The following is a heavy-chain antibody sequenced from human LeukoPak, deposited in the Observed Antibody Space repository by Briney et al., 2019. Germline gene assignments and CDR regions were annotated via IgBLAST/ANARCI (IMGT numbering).Heavy chain of an antibody. J-gene: IGHJ4*02. Sequence: SETLSFTCTVSGGSISSVSYYWSWIREPAGKGLEWLGRIYTSGSTEYNPSLKSRVTVSVDTSKNQFSLKLSSVTAADTAVYYCARRKFYGILTGYPNFDYWGQGTLVTVSS. CDR3: ARRKFYGILTGYPNFDY. CDR2: IYTSGST. D-gene: IGHD3-9*01. V-gene: IGHV4-61*02. CDR1: GGSISSVSYY.